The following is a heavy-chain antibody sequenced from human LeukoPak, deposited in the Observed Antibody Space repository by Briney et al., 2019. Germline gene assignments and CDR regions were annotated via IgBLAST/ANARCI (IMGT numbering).Heavy chain of an antibody. V-gene: IGHV3-30-3*01. D-gene: IGHD3-9*01. J-gene: IGHJ3*02. CDR2: ISYDGSNK. CDR3: ARVPTYYDILTGYRREPDAFDI. CDR1: GFTFSSYA. Sequence: GGSLRLSCAAPGFTFSSYAMHWVLQAPGKGLEWVAVISYDGSNKYYADSVKGRFTISRDNSKNTLYLQMNSLRAEDTAVYYCARVPTYYDILTGYRREPDAFDIWGQGTMVTVSS.